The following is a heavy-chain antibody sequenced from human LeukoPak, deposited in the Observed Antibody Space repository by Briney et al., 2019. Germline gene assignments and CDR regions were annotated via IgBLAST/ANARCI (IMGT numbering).Heavy chain of an antibody. Sequence: GGSLRLSCAASGYTFSSYAMSWVRKAPGKGLEWVSAISGSGGSTYYADSVKGRFTISRDNSKNTLYLQMNSLRAEDTAVYYCAKAGRLVLRIDYWGQGTLVTVSS. CDR3: AKAGRLVLRIDY. D-gene: IGHD6-19*01. CDR1: GYTFSSYA. V-gene: IGHV3-23*01. J-gene: IGHJ4*02. CDR2: ISGSGGST.